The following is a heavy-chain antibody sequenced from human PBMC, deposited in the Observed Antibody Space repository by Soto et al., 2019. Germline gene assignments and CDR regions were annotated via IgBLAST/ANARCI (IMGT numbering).Heavy chain of an antibody. D-gene: IGHD4-17*01. CDR1: GFTFSSYS. Sequence: PGGSLRLSCAASGFTFSSYSMNWVRQAPGKGLEWVSSISSSSSYIYYADSVKGRFTISRDNAKNSLYLQMNSLRAEDTAVYYCARVTTDHDAFDIWGQGTMVTVSS. CDR3: ARVTTDHDAFDI. CDR2: ISSSSSYI. J-gene: IGHJ3*02. V-gene: IGHV3-21*01.